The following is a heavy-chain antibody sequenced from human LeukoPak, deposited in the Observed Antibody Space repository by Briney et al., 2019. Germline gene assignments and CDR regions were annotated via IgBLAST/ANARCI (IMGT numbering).Heavy chain of an antibody. CDR3: ARGTAWGYFDL. CDR1: GGSFSGYY. CDR2: INHSGST. V-gene: IGHV4-34*01. J-gene: IGHJ2*01. Sequence: SETLSLTCAVYGGSFSGYYWSWIRQPPGKGLEWIGEINHSGSTNYNPSLKSRVTISVDKSKNQFSLKLSSVTAADTAVYYCARGTAWGYFDLWGRGTLVTVSS.